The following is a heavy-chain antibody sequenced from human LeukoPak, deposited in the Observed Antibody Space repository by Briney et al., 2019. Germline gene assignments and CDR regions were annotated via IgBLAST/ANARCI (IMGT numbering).Heavy chain of an antibody. D-gene: IGHD6-19*01. CDR2: ISGTSGST. CDR1: GFTFSSYP. Sequence: GGSLRLFCAASGFTFSSYPMTWVRQAPGKGLEWVSGISGTSGSTYYADSVKGRFTISRDNSNNTLYLLMNSLRAADTAVYYCAKATSGWSPPDYWGQGTLVTVSS. V-gene: IGHV3-23*01. CDR3: AKATSGWSPPDY. J-gene: IGHJ4*02.